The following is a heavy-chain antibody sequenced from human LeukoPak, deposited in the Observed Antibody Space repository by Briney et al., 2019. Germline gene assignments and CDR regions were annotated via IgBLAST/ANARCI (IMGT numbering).Heavy chain of an antibody. CDR3: ATMGHYRGDY. D-gene: IGHD1-14*01. CDR1: GYTFTSYG. J-gene: IGHJ4*02. CDR2: ISAYNGNT. Sequence: ASVKVSCKASGYTFTSYGITWVRQAPGQGLEWVGWISAYNGNTNYEQKLQGRVTMTRDTSTSTVYMELRSLRSDDTAVYYCATMGHYRGDYWGQGTLVTVSS. V-gene: IGHV1-18*04.